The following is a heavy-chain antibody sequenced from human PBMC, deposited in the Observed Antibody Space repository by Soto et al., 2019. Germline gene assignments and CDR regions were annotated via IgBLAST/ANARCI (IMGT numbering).Heavy chain of an antibody. J-gene: IGHJ1*01. CDR3: TRGHRQRRDIQH. Sequence: GGSLRLSCAASEFTFSDYYMSWVRQAPGKGLEWVAYITSSGSAIYYADPVKGRFTVSWDNAKKSLSLQMTSLRVDDMAVYYCTRGHRQRRDIQHWGQGTLVTVSS. D-gene: IGHD6-25*01. CDR2: ITSSGSAI. V-gene: IGHV3-11*01. CDR1: EFTFSDYY.